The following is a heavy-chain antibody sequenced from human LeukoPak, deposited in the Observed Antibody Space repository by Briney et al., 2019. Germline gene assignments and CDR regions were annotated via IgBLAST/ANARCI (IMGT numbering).Heavy chain of an antibody. CDR1: GFTFDDYA. D-gene: IGHD3-10*01. Sequence: PGGSLRLSCAASGFTFDDYAMHWVRQAPGKGLEWVSGISWNSGSIGYADSVKGRFTISRDNAKNSLYLQMNSLRAEDTALYYCARDPYGFGELYYWGQGTLVTVSS. V-gene: IGHV3-9*01. CDR2: ISWNSGSI. CDR3: ARDPYGFGELYY. J-gene: IGHJ4*02.